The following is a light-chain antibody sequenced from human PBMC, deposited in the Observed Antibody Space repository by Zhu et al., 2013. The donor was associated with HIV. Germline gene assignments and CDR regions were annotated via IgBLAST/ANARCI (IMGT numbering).Light chain of an antibody. J-gene: IGKJ4*01. CDR2: AAS. V-gene: IGKV1-12*01. CDR3: QQADSFPVT. CDR1: RGISRW. Sequence: DIQMTQSPSTLSASVGDRVTITCRASRGISRWLAWYRQKPGKAPKLLIHAASTLQSGVPSRFSGSGSGTEFTLIISSLQPEDFATYYCQQADSFPVTFGGGTKVEIK.